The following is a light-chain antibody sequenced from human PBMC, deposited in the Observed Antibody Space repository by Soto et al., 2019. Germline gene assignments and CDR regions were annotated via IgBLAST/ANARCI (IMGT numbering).Light chain of an antibody. CDR1: QSVSSN. CDR3: QHYNNWPRT. J-gene: IGKJ2*01. Sequence: EIVMTQSPATLSVSPGERATVSCRASQSVSSNLAWYQQKPGQAPRLLIYGASTRATGIPARFSASGSGTEFTRTIGSLQSEDFSVDYCQHYNNWPRTFGQGTKLEIK. V-gene: IGKV3-15*01. CDR2: GAS.